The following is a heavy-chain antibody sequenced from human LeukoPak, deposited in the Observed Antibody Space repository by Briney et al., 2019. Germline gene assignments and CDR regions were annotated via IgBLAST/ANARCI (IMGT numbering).Heavy chain of an antibody. CDR3: ARNFGRQQFDY. Sequence: PGGSLRLSCAASGFTFSSYWMHWVRQAPGKGLEWVANIKEDGTTTNYVDSVKGRFTISRDNAKNSLYLQMNSLRGDDTAVYYCARNFGRQQFDYWGQGTLVTVSS. CDR1: GFTFSSYW. CDR2: IKEDGTTT. D-gene: IGHD3-10*01. V-gene: IGHV3-7*05. J-gene: IGHJ4*02.